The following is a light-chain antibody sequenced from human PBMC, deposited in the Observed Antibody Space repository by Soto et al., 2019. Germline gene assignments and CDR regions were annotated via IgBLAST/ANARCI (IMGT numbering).Light chain of an antibody. CDR1: SSDVGGYNY. CDR3: TAYAGGNNV. J-gene: IGLJ1*01. V-gene: IGLV2-8*01. CDR2: EVN. Sequence: QSALTQPPSASGSPGQSVTISCTGTSSDVGGYNYVSWYQQHPGKVPKLMVYEVNKRPSGVPDRFSGSKSGNTDSLTVSGLQAEYEADYYCTAYAGGNNVFGTGTKLTVL.